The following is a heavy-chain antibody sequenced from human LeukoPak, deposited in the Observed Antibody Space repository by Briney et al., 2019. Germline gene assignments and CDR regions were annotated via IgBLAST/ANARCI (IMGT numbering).Heavy chain of an antibody. Sequence: GGSLGLSCAASGFIFSDYYMDWVRQAPGKGLEWVSYISSSGSTISYAESVKGRLTVSRDNARNSVYLQMNSLRAEDTAVYYCARNFYDSSGYYRIDSWGQGTLVTVSS. J-gene: IGHJ4*02. CDR2: ISSSGSTI. D-gene: IGHD3-22*01. V-gene: IGHV3-11*01. CDR1: GFIFSDYY. CDR3: ARNFYDSSGYYRIDS.